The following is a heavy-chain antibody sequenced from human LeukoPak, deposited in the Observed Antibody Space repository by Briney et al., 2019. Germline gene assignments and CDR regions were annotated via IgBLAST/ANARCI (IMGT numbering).Heavy chain of an antibody. J-gene: IGHJ4*02. CDR2: ISSSSSYI. CDR1: GFTFSSYS. V-gene: IGHV3-21*01. D-gene: IGHD1-26*01. CDR3: ARGGGGSRTGHDC. Sequence: GGSLRLSCAASGFTFSSYSMNWVRQAPGKGLEWVSSISSSSSYIYYADSVKGRFTISRDNAKNSLYLQMNSLRAEDTAVYYCARGGGGSRTGHDCWGQGTLVTVSS.